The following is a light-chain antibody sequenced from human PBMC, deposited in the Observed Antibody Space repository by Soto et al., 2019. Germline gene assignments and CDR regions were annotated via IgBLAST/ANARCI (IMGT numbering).Light chain of an antibody. J-gene: IGKJ1*01. CDR2: GAS. CDR3: QQYGSSPTT. CDR1: QSVSSSY. V-gene: IGKV3-20*01. Sequence: EVVLKQSPGTLSLSPGERATLSCRASQSVSSSYLAWYQQKPGQAPRLLIYGASSRATGIPDRFSGSGSGTDFTLTISRLEPEDFAVYYCQQYGSSPTTFCQGTKVDIK.